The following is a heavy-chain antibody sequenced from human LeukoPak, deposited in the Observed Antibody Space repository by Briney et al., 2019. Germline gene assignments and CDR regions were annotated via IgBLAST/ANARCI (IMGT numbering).Heavy chain of an antibody. CDR2: IDTNTGNP. D-gene: IGHD2-21*01. V-gene: IGHV7-4-1*02. CDR3: ARDNIVVGTVDY. Sequence: ASVKVSCKTSGYTFISHDINWVRQATGQGLEWMGWIDTNTGNPTYGQGFTGRFVFSLDTSVSTAYLQISSLKAEDTAVYYCARDNIVVGTVDYWGQGTLVTVSS. J-gene: IGHJ4*02. CDR1: GYTFISHD.